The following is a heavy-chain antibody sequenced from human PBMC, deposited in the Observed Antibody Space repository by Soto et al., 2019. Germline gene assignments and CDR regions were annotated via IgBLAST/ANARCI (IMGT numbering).Heavy chain of an antibody. V-gene: IGHV4-34*01. D-gene: IGHD5-12*01. J-gene: IGHJ2*01. Sequence: SETLSLTCAVYGGSFSGYYWSWIRRPPGKGLEWIGEINNGGSSNYNPSLKSRGSMSVGTSNNQFSLKLTSVTAADTAVYYCARGRGDGYNQNWYFDLWGHGTLVTVSS. CDR3: ARGRGDGYNQNWYFDL. CDR1: GGSFSGYY. CDR2: INNGGSS.